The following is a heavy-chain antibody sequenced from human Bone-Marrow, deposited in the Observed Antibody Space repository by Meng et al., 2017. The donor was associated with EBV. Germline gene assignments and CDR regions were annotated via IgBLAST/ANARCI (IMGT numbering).Heavy chain of an antibody. CDR2: FLPTLGAP. V-gene: IGHV1-69*01. D-gene: IGHD3-10*01. J-gene: IGHJ4*02. CDR1: GGPFRNYA. Sequence: VQLLQCAAEVQKPGSSVKVSCKTSGGPFRNYAISWVRQAPGQGLEWLGGFLPTLGAPNYAQKFHGRVSITADESTSTHYMDLSSLRSEDTAMYYCASESGRGYTPDYWGQGTLVTVSS. CDR3: ASESGRGYTPDY.